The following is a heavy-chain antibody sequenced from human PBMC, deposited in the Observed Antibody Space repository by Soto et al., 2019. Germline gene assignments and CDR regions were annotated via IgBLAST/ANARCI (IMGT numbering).Heavy chain of an antibody. CDR1: GGSISSAYW. Sequence: PSETLSLTCAVSGGSISSAYWWSWVRQPPGKGLEWIGEMYPSGSTNYNPSLKSRVTISVDKSKNQFSLKLRSVTAADTAVYYCARVVDSSGYYHFDSWGQGTVVTVSS. D-gene: IGHD3-22*01. J-gene: IGHJ4*02. V-gene: IGHV4-4*02. CDR2: MYPSGST. CDR3: ARVVDSSGYYHFDS.